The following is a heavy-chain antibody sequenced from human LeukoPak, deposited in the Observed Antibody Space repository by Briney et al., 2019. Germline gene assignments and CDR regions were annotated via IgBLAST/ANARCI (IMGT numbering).Heavy chain of an antibody. J-gene: IGHJ4*02. D-gene: IGHD4-11*01. CDR2: INPRGGST. Sequence: VASVKVSCKASGYIFTTYYMHWLRQAPGQGPEWMGIINPRGGSTDYAQKFQGRVTMTSDTSTSTVYMELKSLRSEDTAVYFCARVGTTGATADNWGQGTLVTVSS. V-gene: IGHV1-46*01. CDR1: GYIFTTYY. CDR3: ARVGTTGATADN.